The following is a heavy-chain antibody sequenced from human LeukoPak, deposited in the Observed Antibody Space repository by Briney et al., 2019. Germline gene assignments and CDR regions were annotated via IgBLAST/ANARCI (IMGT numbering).Heavy chain of an antibody. CDR2: INLDGSQK. CDR1: GFTFSNYW. J-gene: IGHJ4*02. Sequence: GRSLRLSCAASGFTFSNYWMAWVRQAPGKGPEWVANINLDGSQKYYVDSVKGRFTISRDNAENSPYLQMNSLRAEDTALYYCARKRPNYFDYWGQGTLVTVSS. V-gene: IGHV3-7*01. CDR3: ARKRPNYFDY.